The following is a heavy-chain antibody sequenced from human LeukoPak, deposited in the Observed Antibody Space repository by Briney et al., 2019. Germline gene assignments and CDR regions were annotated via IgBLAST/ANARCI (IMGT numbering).Heavy chain of an antibody. Sequence: GGSLRLSCAASGFTFSSYAMSWVGQAPGKGLEWVSAISGSGGSTYYADSVKGRFTISRDNSKNTLYLQMNSLRAEDTAVYYCAKVTAGGDSSGYYYYYYYGMDVWGQGTTVTVSS. CDR1: GFTFSSYA. CDR3: AKVTAGGDSSGYYYYYYYGMDV. CDR2: ISGSGGST. J-gene: IGHJ6*02. V-gene: IGHV3-23*01. D-gene: IGHD3-22*01.